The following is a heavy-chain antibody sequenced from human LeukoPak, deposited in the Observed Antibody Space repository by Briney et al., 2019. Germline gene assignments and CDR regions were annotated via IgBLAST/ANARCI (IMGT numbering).Heavy chain of an antibody. CDR3: ARDRESYYDFWSGPFDP. Sequence: ASVKVSCKASGYMFTGYYMRWVRQAPGQGLEWMGWINPNSGGTNYAQKFQGRVTMTRDTSISTAYMELSSLRSDDTAVYYCARDRESYYDFWSGPFDPWGQGTLVTVSS. D-gene: IGHD3-3*01. J-gene: IGHJ5*02. CDR2: INPNSGGT. CDR1: GYMFTGYY. V-gene: IGHV1-2*02.